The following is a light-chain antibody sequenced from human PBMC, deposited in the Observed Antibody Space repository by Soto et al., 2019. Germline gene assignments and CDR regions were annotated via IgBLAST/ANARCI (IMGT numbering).Light chain of an antibody. V-gene: IGKV1-5*01. CDR2: DAS. J-gene: IGKJ1*01. CDR1: QSISSW. CDR3: QLYNSYWT. Sequence: EIQRTQSPSTLSASVGDRVTITCRASQSISSWLAWYRQKPGKAPKLLIYDASSLESGVPSRFSGNGSGTEFPLTISSMKPDDFATDYCQLYNSYWTFGQGTKVDIK.